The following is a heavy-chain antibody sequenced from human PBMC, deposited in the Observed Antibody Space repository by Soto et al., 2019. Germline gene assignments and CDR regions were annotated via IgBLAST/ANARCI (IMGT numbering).Heavy chain of an antibody. CDR3: ARVQWLDDY. CDR2: IKQDGSER. V-gene: IGHV3-7*03. D-gene: IGHD6-19*01. J-gene: IGHJ4*02. CDR1: GFTFSNYW. Sequence: LRLSCAASGFTFSNYWMSWVRQTPGKGLEWVANIKQDGSERYYVDSVKGRFTISRDNAKNSLYLQMNSLRAEDTAVYYCARVQWLDDYWGQGTLVTVSS.